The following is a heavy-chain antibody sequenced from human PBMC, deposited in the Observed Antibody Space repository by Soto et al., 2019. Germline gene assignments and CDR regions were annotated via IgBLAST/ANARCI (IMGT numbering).Heavy chain of an antibody. CDR2: SSGSAGNT. J-gene: IGHJ4*02. D-gene: IGHD5-12*01. V-gene: IGHV3-23*01. Sequence: GGSLRLSCAASGFTFSTYGMSWVRQAPGKGLEWVSASSGSAGNTYYADSVKGRFTISRDDSKNTLYLQMNSLRAEDTAVYFCAKGDRGIYSYWGQGTLVTVSS. CDR1: GFTFSTYG. CDR3: AKGDRGIYSY.